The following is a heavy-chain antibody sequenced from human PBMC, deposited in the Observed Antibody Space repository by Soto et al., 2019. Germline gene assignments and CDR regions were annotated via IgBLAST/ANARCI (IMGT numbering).Heavy chain of an antibody. J-gene: IGHJ5*02. CDR3: ARHAGYCSGGSCYAVFRFDP. V-gene: IGHV4-39*01. CDR1: GGSISSSSYY. Sequence: QLQLQESGPGLVKPSETLSLTCTVSGGSISSSSYYWGWIRQPPGKGLEWIGSIYYSGSTYYNPSLNSRVTISVVTSKIQFSLKLSSVTAADTAVYYCARHAGYCSGGSCYAVFRFDPWGQGTLVTVSS. CDR2: IYYSGST. D-gene: IGHD2-15*01.